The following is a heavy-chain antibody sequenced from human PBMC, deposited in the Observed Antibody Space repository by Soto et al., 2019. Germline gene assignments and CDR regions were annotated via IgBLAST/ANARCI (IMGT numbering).Heavy chain of an antibody. V-gene: IGHV3-33*01. D-gene: IGHD5-12*01. CDR3: ARGKDSGYDSTNYGFDP. Sequence: GGSLRLSCAASGFTFSSYGMHWVRQAPGKGLEWVAVIWYDGSNKYYADSGKGRFTISRDNSKNTQYLQMNSLRAEDTAVYYGARGKDSGYDSTNYGFDPWGQGTLVTVSS. CDR2: IWYDGSNK. CDR1: GFTFSSYG. J-gene: IGHJ5*02.